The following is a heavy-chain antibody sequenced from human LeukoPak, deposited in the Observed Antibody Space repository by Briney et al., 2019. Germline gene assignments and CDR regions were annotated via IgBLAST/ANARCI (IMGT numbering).Heavy chain of an antibody. CDR1: GFTFSSYA. D-gene: IGHD3-10*01. Sequence: PGGSLRLSCAASGFTFSSYAMSWVRQAPGKGLEWVSAISGSGGSTYYADSVKGRFTISRDNSKNTLYLQMNSLRAEDTAVYYCAKGSSSYGSGRYFGTDVWGQGTTVIVSS. V-gene: IGHV3-23*01. J-gene: IGHJ6*02. CDR2: ISGSGGST. CDR3: AKGSSSYGSGRYFGTDV.